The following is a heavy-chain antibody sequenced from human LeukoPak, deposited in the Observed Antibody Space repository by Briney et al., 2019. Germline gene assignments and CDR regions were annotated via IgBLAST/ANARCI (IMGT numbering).Heavy chain of an antibody. CDR1: GGSISSSSSY. J-gene: IGHJ4*02. V-gene: IGHV4-39*01. Sequence: SETLSLTCTVSGGSISSSSSYWGWIRQPPGKGLEWIGSIYYSGSTYYNPSLKSRVTISVDTSKNEFSLRLTSVTDADTAVYFCAIRAAAGRRFFDYWGLGTLVIVSS. CDR2: IYYSGST. CDR3: AIRAAAGRRFFDY. D-gene: IGHD6-13*01.